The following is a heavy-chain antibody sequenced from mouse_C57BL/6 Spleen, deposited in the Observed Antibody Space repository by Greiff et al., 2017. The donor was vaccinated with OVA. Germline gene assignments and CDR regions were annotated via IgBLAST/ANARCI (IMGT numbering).Heavy chain of an antibody. V-gene: IGHV1-81*01. D-gene: IGHD3-2*02. J-gene: IGHJ2*01. CDR1: GYTFTSYG. CDR2: IYPRSGNT. CDR3: ARGATAQATDFDY. Sequence: VLLVQSGAELVRPGASVKLSCKASGYTFTSYGISWVKQSPGQGLEWIGEIYPRSGNTYYNEKFKGKATLTADKSSSTAYMELRSLTSEDSAVXFCARGATAQATDFDYWGQGTTLTVSS.